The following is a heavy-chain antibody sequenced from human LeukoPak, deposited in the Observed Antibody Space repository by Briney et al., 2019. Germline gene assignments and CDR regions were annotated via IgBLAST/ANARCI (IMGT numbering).Heavy chain of an antibody. J-gene: IGHJ4*02. V-gene: IGHV3-48*03. Sequence: PGGSLRLSCAASGFTFSSYEMNWVRQAPGKGLEWVSYISSSGSTIYYADSVKGRFTISRDNAKNSLYLQMNSLSAEDTAVYYCAREGRLGKSFDYWGQGTLVTVSS. D-gene: IGHD6-25*01. CDR2: ISSSGSTI. CDR3: AREGRLGKSFDY. CDR1: GFTFSSYE.